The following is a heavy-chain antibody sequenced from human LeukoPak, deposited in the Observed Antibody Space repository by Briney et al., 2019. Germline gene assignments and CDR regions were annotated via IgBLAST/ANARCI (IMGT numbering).Heavy chain of an antibody. CDR1: GGSISSGDYY. CDR2: IYYSGST. J-gene: IGHJ4*02. V-gene: IGHV4-30-4*01. CDR3: ARVSNRYSSGWYLDY. Sequence: SSETLSLTYTVSGGSISSGDYYWSWIRQPPGKGLEWIGYIYYSGSTYYNPSLKSRVTISVDTSKNQFSLKLSSVTAADTAVYYCARVSNRYSSGWYLDYWGQGTLVTVSS. D-gene: IGHD6-19*01.